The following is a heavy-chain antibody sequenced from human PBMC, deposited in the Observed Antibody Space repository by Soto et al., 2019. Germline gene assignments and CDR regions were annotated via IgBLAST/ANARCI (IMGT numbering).Heavy chain of an antibody. CDR1: GGSFSGYY. J-gene: IGHJ5*02. CDR2: INHSGST. V-gene: IGHV4-34*01. D-gene: IGHD3-3*01. Sequence: SETLSLTCAVYGGSFSGYYWSWIRQPPGKGLEWIGEINHSGSTNYNPSLKSRVTISVDTSKNQFSLKLSSVTAADTAVYYCARRLDDFWSGYYKGSWFDPWGQGTLVTVSS. CDR3: ARRLDDFWSGYYKGSWFDP.